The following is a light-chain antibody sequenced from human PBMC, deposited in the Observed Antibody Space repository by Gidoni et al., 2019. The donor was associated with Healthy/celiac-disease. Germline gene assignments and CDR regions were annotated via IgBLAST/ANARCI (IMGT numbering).Light chain of an antibody. CDR2: AAS. V-gene: IGKV1-39*01. CDR3: QQSYSTPYT. Sequence: DIQMTQSPSSLSASVGDRVTITCRASQSISSYLNWYQQKPGKAPKHLIYAASSLQSGVPSRFRGSGSGTDVTITISSLQPEDFVTYYCQQSYSTPYTFGQGTKLEIK. CDR1: QSISSY. J-gene: IGKJ2*01.